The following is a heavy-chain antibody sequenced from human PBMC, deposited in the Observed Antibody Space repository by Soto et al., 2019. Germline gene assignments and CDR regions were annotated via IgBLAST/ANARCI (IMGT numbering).Heavy chain of an antibody. V-gene: IGHV4-34*01. CDR2: INHSGST. D-gene: IGHD2-15*01. CDR1: GGSFSGYY. CDR3: ARSPRRPVPFNYSSKGMEV. Sequence: SSETLSLTCAVSGGSFSGYYWSWIRQPPGKGLEWIGEINHSGSTNYNPSLKSRVTISGDMSKNQFSLKVNSVTAADTAVYYCARSPRRPVPFNYSSKGMEVWGQGTTVTVS. J-gene: IGHJ6*02.